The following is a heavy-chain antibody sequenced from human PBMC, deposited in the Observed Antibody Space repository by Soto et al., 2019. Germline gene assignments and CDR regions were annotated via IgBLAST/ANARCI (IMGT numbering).Heavy chain of an antibody. CDR3: AGEEAKQPLYY. CDR2: ISYDGSNK. D-gene: IGHD6-13*01. CDR1: GFTFSSYA. Sequence: PGGSLRLSCAASGFTFSSYAMHWVRQAPGKGLEWVAVISYDGSNKYYADSVKGRFTISRDNSKNTLYLQMNSLRAEDTAVYYCAGEEAKQPLYYWGQGTLVTVSS. V-gene: IGHV3-30-3*01. J-gene: IGHJ4*02.